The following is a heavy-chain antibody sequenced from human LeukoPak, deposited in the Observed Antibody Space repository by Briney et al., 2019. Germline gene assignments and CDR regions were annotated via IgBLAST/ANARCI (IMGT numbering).Heavy chain of an antibody. CDR1: GGSISSSSYY. J-gene: IGHJ4*02. V-gene: IGHV4-39*01. Sequence: SSETLSLTCTVSGGSISSSSYYWGWIRQPPGKGLEWIGSIYYSGSTYYNPSLKSRVTISVDTSKNQFSLKLSSVTAADTAVYYCARQYYYGSGIIYYFDYWGQGTLVTVSS. D-gene: IGHD3-10*01. CDR2: IYYSGST. CDR3: ARQYYYGSGIIYYFDY.